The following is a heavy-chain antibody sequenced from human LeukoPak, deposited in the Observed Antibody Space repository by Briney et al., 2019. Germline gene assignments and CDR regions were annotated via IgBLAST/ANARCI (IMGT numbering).Heavy chain of an antibody. CDR1: GFTFNTYW. D-gene: IGHD1-26*01. Sequence: PGGSLRLSCRVSGFTFNTYWMHWVRQAPGKGLVWVSRMNNDGRVISYADSVKGRFTISRDNAKNTLYLQMNSLRADDTAVYYCAKDLGRYRNNFFDYWGQGNLVTVSS. CDR3: AKDLGRYRNNFFDY. CDR2: MNNDGRVI. J-gene: IGHJ4*02. V-gene: IGHV3-74*01.